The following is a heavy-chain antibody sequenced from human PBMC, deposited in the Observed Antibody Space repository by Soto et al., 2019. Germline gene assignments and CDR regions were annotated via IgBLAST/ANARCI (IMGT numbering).Heavy chain of an antibody. Sequence: EVQLVESGGGLVQPGESLRLSCAASGITFGSYWMSWVRQAPGKGLEWVANIKEDGSAEYYVDSVKGRFTISRDNAKNSMYLQMNGLGAEDTAVYYCARDPYCSGDSCYPAEFGAFDIWGQGTMVTVSS. CDR3: ARDPYCSGDSCYPAEFGAFDI. J-gene: IGHJ3*02. CDR1: GITFGSYW. V-gene: IGHV3-7*01. CDR2: IKEDGSAE. D-gene: IGHD2-15*01.